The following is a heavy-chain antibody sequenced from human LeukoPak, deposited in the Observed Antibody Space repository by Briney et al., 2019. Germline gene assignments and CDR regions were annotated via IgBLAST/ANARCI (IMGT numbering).Heavy chain of an antibody. J-gene: IGHJ4*02. CDR1: GYTFTGYY. D-gene: IGHD5-24*01. CDR3: ARYGSSYYFDY. CDR2: INPSSGGT. V-gene: IGHV1-2*02. Sequence: ASVKVSCKASGYTFTGYYMHWVRQAPGQGLEWMGWINPSSGGTNYAQKFQGRVTTTRDTSISTAYMELSRLRSDDTAVYYCARYGSSYYFDYWGQGTLVAVSS.